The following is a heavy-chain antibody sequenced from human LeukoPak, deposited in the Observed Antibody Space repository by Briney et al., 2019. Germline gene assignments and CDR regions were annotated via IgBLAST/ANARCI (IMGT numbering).Heavy chain of an antibody. V-gene: IGHV4-61*02. Sequence: PSETLSLTCTVSGGSISSGSYYWSWIRQPAGKGLEWIGRIYTSGSTNYNPSLKSRVTISVDTSKNQFPLKLSSVTAADTAVYYCARGWGARFDYWGQGTLVTVSS. CDR2: IYTSGST. J-gene: IGHJ4*02. CDR3: ARGWGARFDY. D-gene: IGHD3-16*01. CDR1: GGSISSGSYY.